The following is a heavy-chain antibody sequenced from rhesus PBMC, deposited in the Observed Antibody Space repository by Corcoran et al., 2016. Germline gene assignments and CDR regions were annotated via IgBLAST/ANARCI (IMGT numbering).Heavy chain of an antibody. CDR3: TRAIGGVDMSPGSDY. J-gene: IGHJ4*01. V-gene: IGHV4-127*01. D-gene: IGHD5-36*01. CDR2: YVGTRDTN. CDR1: GSSISIAYG. Sequence: QVQLQESGPGLVRPTKTLSTPCVVSGSSISIAYGLGWFLHPPRDGMGWVGFYVGTRDTNHSNPSLTSRVTVSKDTTKNQLSLKLSAVSAADTAVYLCTRAIGGVDMSPGSDYWGQGVLVTVSS.